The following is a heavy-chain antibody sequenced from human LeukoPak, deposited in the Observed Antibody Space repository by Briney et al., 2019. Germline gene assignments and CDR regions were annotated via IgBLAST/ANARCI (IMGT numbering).Heavy chain of an antibody. D-gene: IGHD2-15*01. CDR1: GCSISSYY. CDR2: IYTSGST. Sequence: SETLSLTCTVSGCSISSYYWSWIRQPAGKGLEWIGRIYTSGSTNYNPSLKSRVTMSVDKSKNQFSLKLSSVTAADTAVYYCARVQFYCSGGSCYGNYFDYWGQGTLVTVSS. V-gene: IGHV4-4*07. J-gene: IGHJ4*02. CDR3: ARVQFYCSGGSCYGNYFDY.